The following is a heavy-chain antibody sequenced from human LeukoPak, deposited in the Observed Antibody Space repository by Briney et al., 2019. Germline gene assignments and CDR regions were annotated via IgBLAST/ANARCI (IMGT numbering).Heavy chain of an antibody. CDR1: GFTFSSYA. Sequence: GRSLRLSCAASGFTFSSYAMHWVRQAPGKVLEWVAVISYEGSIKYYADSVKGRVTISRDNSKNTLYLQMNSLRAEDTAVYYCARGYGDYSAGYYYYYGMDVWGQGTTVTVSS. CDR2: ISYEGSIK. J-gene: IGHJ6*02. V-gene: IGHV3-30-3*01. CDR3: ARGYGDYSAGYYYYYGMDV. D-gene: IGHD4-17*01.